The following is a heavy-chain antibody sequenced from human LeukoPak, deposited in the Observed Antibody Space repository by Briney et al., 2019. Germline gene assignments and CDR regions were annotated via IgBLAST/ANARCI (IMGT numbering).Heavy chain of an antibody. CDR2: IYTSGST. J-gene: IGHJ4*02. Sequence: SETLSLTCTVSGGSISSYYWSWIRQPAGKGLEWIGRIYTSGSTNYNPSLKSRVTMSVDTSKNQFSLKLSSVTAADTAVYYCARGMHYYGSGSYYNRQRFDYWGQGTLVTVSS. CDR1: GGSISSYY. CDR3: ARGMHYYGSGSYYNRQRFDY. V-gene: IGHV4-4*07. D-gene: IGHD3-10*01.